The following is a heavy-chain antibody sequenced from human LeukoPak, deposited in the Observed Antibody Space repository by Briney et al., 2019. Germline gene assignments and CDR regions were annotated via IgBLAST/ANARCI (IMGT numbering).Heavy chain of an antibody. D-gene: IGHD1-26*01. Sequence: GGSLRLSCAASGFTFSDHYMDWVRQAPGKGLEWVGRARNKANSRTTEYAASVKGRFTVSRDDSKNLLYLQMNSLKTDDTAVYYCTRGPTGSYLNFDYWGQGTLVTVSS. CDR1: GFTFSDHY. J-gene: IGHJ4*02. V-gene: IGHV3-72*01. CDR2: ARNKANSRTT. CDR3: TRGPTGSYLNFDY.